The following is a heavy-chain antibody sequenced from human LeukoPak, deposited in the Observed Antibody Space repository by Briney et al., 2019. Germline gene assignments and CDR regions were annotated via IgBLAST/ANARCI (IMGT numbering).Heavy chain of an antibody. CDR1: GGSISSNSYS. CDR2: IYYSGSI. Sequence: SETLSLTCTVSGGSISSNSYSWGWIRQPPGKGLECIGSIYYSGSIYYNPSLKSRVTISVDTSKNQFSLKLTSVTAADTAVYYCTRRLHDYDILGYFDYWGQGTLVTVSS. J-gene: IGHJ4*02. CDR3: TRRLHDYDILGYFDY. V-gene: IGHV4-39*01. D-gene: IGHD3-9*01.